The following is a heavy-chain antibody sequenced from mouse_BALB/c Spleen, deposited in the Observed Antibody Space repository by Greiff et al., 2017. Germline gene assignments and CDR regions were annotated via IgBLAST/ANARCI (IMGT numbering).Heavy chain of an antibody. V-gene: IGHV2-9*02. CDR1: GFSLTSYG. J-gene: IGHJ3*01. D-gene: IGHD4-1*01. CDR3: ARDWDEEAWFAY. CDR2: IWAGGST. Sequence: VKLVESGPGLVAPSQSLSITCTVSGFSLTSYGVHWVRQPPGKGLEWLGVIWAGGSTNYNSALMSRLSISKDNSKSQVFLKMNSLQTDDTAMYYCARDWDEEAWFAYWGQGTLVTVSA.